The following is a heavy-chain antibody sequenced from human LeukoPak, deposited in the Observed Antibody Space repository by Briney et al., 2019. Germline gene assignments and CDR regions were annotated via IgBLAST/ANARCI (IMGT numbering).Heavy chain of an antibody. CDR1: GGSITVYY. V-gene: IGHV4-59*12. CDR2: ISYSGST. Sequence: PSETLSLXCSVSGGSITVYYWNWNRLSPGKGLEWIGSISYSGSTNYNPSLKSRVAISIDTSKNRFSLKVSSVIAADTAMYYCARGGSRSYASSTLDYRGQGTLVTVSS. J-gene: IGHJ4*02. D-gene: IGHD2-2*01. CDR3: ARGGSRSYASSTLDY.